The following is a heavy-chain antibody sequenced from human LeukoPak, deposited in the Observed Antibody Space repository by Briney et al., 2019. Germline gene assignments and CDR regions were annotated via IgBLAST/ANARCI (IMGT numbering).Heavy chain of an antibody. Sequence: SGPTLVKPTQTLTLTCTFSGFSLSTSGVGVGWIRQPPGKALEWLALIYWNDDKRYSPSLKSRLTITKDTSKNQVVLNMTNMDPVDTATYYCAHSRYCSSTSCMGLYWLDPWGQGTLVTVSS. D-gene: IGHD2-2*01. J-gene: IGHJ5*02. V-gene: IGHV2-5*01. CDR2: IYWNDDK. CDR3: AHSRYCSSTSCMGLYWLDP. CDR1: GFSLSTSGVG.